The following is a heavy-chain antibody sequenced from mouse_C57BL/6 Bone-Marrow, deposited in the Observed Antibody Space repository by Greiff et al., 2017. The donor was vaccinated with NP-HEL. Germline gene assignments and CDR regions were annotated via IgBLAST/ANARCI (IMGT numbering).Heavy chain of an antibody. CDR2: IYPRSGNT. Sequence: VQLQESGAELARPGASVKLSCKASGYTFTSYGISWVKQRTGQGLEWIGEIYPRSGNTYYNEKFKGKATLTADKSSSTAYMELRSLTSEDSAVYFCAREGAYDYDVDYWGQGTSVTVSS. J-gene: IGHJ4*01. CDR3: AREGAYDYDVDY. V-gene: IGHV1-81*01. CDR1: GYTFTSYG. D-gene: IGHD2-4*01.